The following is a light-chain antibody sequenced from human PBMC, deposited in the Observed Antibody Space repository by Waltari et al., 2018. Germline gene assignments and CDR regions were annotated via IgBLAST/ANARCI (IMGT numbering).Light chain of an antibody. J-gene: IGKJ1*01. CDR2: DTS. CDR3: QHRSNWPLN. Sequence: EIVLTHSPATLSLSPGEGATLSCRASQNVRNYLAWYQPKPGQAPRLLLYDTSNRATGIPARFSGSGSGADFTLTISGLEPEDFAVYYCQHRSNWPLNFGRATKVAIK. CDR1: QNVRNY. V-gene: IGKV3-11*01.